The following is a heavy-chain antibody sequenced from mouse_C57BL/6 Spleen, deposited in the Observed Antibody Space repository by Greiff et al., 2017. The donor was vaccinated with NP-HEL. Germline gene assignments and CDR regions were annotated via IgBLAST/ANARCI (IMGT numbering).Heavy chain of an antibody. V-gene: IGHV1-64*01. CDR3: ASSYYDYDDV. CDR1: GYTFTSYW. Sequence: QVQLQQPGAELVKPGASVKLSCKASGYTFTSYWMHWVKQRPGQGLEWIGMIHPNSGSTNFNEKFKSKATLTVDKSSSTAYMQLSSLTSEDSAVYYCASSYYDYDDVWGTGTTVTVSS. J-gene: IGHJ1*03. CDR2: IHPNSGST. D-gene: IGHD2-4*01.